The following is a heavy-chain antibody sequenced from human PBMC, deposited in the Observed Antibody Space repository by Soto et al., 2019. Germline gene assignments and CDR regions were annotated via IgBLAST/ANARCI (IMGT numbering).Heavy chain of an antibody. Sequence: QVQLQESGPGLVKPSETLSLTCTVSGGSVRSGSYYWSWIRQPPGKGLEWIGCVYYSGSTTYNPSLKSRVTISIDTSKNQFSLKLSSVAAADTAVYYCARGRSRPDFWGQGTLVTVSS. CDR1: GGSVRSGSYY. J-gene: IGHJ4*02. V-gene: IGHV4-61*01. D-gene: IGHD3-16*02. CDR3: ARGRSRPDF. CDR2: VYYSGST.